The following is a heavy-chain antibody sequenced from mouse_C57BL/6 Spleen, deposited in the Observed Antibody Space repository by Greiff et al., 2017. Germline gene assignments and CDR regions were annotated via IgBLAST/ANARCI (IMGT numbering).Heavy chain of an antibody. CDR2: IYPGSGST. D-gene: IGHD1-1*01. J-gene: IGHJ4*01. CDR3: ASYYGSSSDYAMDY. CDR1: GYTFTSYW. Sequence: QVQLQQPGAELVKPGASVKMSCKASGYTFTSYWITWVKQRPGQGLEWIGDIYPGSGSTNYNEKFKSKATLTVDTSSSTAYMQLSSLTSEDSAVYDCASYYGSSSDYAMDYWGQGTSVTVSS. V-gene: IGHV1-55*01.